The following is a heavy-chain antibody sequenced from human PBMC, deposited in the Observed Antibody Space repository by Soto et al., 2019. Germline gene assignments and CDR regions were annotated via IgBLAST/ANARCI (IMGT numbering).Heavy chain of an antibody. D-gene: IGHD2-15*01. V-gene: IGHV3-48*03. Sequence: GGSLRLSCAASGFTFSSYEMNWVRQAPGKGLEWVSYISSSGSTIYYADSVKGRFTISRDNAKNSLYLQMNSLRAEDTAVYYCARDQAAVNADYWGQGTLVTVSS. CDR2: ISSSGSTI. CDR1: GFTFSSYE. CDR3: ARDQAAVNADY. J-gene: IGHJ4*02.